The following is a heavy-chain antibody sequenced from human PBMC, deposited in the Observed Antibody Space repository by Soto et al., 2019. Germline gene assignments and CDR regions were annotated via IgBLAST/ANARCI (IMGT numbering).Heavy chain of an antibody. Sequence: GGSLRLSCAASGFTVSSNYMSWVRQAPGKGLEWVSVIYSGGSTYYADSVKGRFTISRDNSKNTLYLQMNSLRAEDTAVYYCARDKTYGDYFFDYWGQGTLVTVSS. J-gene: IGHJ4*02. D-gene: IGHD4-17*01. CDR2: IYSGGST. V-gene: IGHV3-66*01. CDR3: ARDKTYGDYFFDY. CDR1: GFTVSSNY.